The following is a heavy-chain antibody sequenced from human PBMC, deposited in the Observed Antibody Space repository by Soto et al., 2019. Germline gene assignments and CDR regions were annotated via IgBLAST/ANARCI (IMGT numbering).Heavy chain of an antibody. CDR1: GYTFTGYY. J-gene: IGHJ6*02. CDR3: ARGKNPPSIAAAAAIDFHYYYYGMDV. CDR2: INPNSGGT. Sequence: ASVKVSCKASGYTFTGYYMHWVRQAPGQGLEWMGWINPNSGGTNYAQKFQGWVTMTRDTSISTAYMELSRLRSDDTAVYYCARGKNPPSIAAAAAIDFHYYYYGMDVWGQGTTVTVSS. D-gene: IGHD6-13*01. V-gene: IGHV1-2*04.